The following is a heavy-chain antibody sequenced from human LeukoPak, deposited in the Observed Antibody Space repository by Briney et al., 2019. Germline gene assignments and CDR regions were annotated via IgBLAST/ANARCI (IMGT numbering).Heavy chain of an antibody. Sequence: GGSLRLSCAASGFTFTNYAMIWVRQAPGRGLEWVSAIRSGGDGILYADSVKGHFTISRDNSKNTLFLQMNNMRAEDTAVYYCARDPNGDYVGAFEMWGPGTKVTVS. CDR1: GFTFTNYA. D-gene: IGHD4-17*01. CDR2: IRSGGDGI. V-gene: IGHV3-23*01. CDR3: ARDPNGDYVGAFEM. J-gene: IGHJ3*02.